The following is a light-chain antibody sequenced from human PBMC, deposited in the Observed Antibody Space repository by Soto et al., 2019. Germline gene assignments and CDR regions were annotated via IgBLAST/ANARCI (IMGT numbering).Light chain of an antibody. CDR1: QSVNSNY. J-gene: IGKJ2*01. CDR3: QQYGSTPLYT. CDR2: GAS. Sequence: EIVLTQSPGTLSLSPGERATLSCRTSQSVNSNYLAWYQQKPGQAPRLLIYGASSRATGIPDRFSGSGSGTDFILTISSLEPEDFAVYYCQQYGSTPLYTFGQGTKLEIK. V-gene: IGKV3-20*01.